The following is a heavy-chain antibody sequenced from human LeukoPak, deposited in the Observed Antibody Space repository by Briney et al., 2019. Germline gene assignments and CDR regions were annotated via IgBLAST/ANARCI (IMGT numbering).Heavy chain of an antibody. D-gene: IGHD3-22*01. V-gene: IGHV3-23*01. J-gene: IGHJ3*02. CDR3: AKATTYYYDSSGYYTPAFDI. CDR1: GFTFSSYA. Sequence: GGSLRLSCAASGFTFSSYAMSWVRQAPGKGLEWVSAIRGSGGSTYYADSVKGRFTISRDNSKNTLYLQMNSLRAEDTAVYYCAKATTYYYDSSGYYTPAFDIWGQGTMVTVSS. CDR2: IRGSGGST.